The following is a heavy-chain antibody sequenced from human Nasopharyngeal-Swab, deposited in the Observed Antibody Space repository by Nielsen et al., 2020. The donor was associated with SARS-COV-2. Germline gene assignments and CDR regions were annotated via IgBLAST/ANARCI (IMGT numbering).Heavy chain of an antibody. CDR3: ARPGGDYYYYGMDV. CDR1: GYFFNNYW. Sequence: GESLKISCKGSGYFFNNYWIGWVRQMPGKGPEWMGIIFPDDSDTRYSPSFQGQVTISADKSISTAYLQWSSLKASDTAMYYCARPGGDYYYYGMDVWGQGTTVTVSS. CDR2: IFPDDSDT. D-gene: IGHD2-15*01. V-gene: IGHV5-51*01. J-gene: IGHJ6*02.